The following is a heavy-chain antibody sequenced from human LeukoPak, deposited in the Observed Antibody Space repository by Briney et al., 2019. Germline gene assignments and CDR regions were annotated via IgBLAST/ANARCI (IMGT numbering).Heavy chain of an antibody. CDR1: GGSISSGGYY. D-gene: IGHD2-15*01. J-gene: IGHJ5*02. CDR2: IYYSGST. V-gene: IGHV4-31*03. Sequence: KPSETLSLNCTVSGGSISSGGYYWSWLRQHPGTGLERIGYIYYSGSTYYNPSLKSRLTISLDTSKNQFSLKLSSVTAADTAVYYCARGYCRGGSCNWFDPWGQGTLVTVSS. CDR3: ARGYCRGGSCNWFDP.